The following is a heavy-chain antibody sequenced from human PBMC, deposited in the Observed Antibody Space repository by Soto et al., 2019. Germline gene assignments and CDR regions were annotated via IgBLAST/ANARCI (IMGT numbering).Heavy chain of an antibody. V-gene: IGHV3-53*01. Sequence: PGGSLRLSCVVSGFTVSSAYYMSCVRQAAGKGLEWVSVIYSAAPTYYADSVKGRLSISRDTPKHTLYLQMNSLSAEDRAVYYWRGYGYWGQGTLVTVSS. CDR3: RGYGY. J-gene: IGHJ4*02. CDR2: IYSAAPT. D-gene: IGHD5-12*01. CDR1: GFTVSSAYY.